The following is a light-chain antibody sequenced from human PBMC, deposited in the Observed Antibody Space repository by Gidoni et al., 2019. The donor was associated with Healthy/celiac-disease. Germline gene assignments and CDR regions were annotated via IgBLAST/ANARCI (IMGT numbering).Light chain of an antibody. Sequence: DIVMTQSPDSLAVSLGERATINCKSSQSVLSSANNKNYLAWYKQKPGQPPKLLIYWASTREAGGPDRFSGSGSGTDFTLTISSLQAEDVAVYYCQQYYSTPLTFGGGTKVEIK. CDR3: QQYYSTPLT. V-gene: IGKV4-1*01. J-gene: IGKJ4*01. CDR1: QSVLSSANNKNY. CDR2: WAS.